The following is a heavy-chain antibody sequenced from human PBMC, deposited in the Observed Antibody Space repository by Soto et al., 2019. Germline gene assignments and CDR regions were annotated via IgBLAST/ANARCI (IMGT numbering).Heavy chain of an antibody. Sequence: PGGSLRLSCAVSGFICSSYDMSWVRQAPGKGLEWVSTILVGGSTHYEDSVTGRSTISRDTSKNTVYLQMNSLTAGDTAVYYCAKATATGGGAFEIYGQGTMVTVSS. CDR3: AKATATGGGAFEI. CDR2: ILVGGST. D-gene: IGHD2-8*02. J-gene: IGHJ3*02. CDR1: GFICSSYD. V-gene: IGHV3-23*01.